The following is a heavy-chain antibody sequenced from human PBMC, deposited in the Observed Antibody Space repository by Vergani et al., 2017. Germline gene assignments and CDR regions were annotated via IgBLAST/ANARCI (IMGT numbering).Heavy chain of an antibody. D-gene: IGHD4-17*01. CDR2: IYYSGST. CDR1: GGSISSSSYY. V-gene: IGHV4-39*01. CDR3: ARLSLGYGDVPQGDY. Sequence: QLQLQESGPGLVKPSETLSLTCTVSGGSISSSSYYWGWIRQPPGKGLEWIGSIYYSGSTYYNPSLKSRVTISVDTSKNQFSLKLSSVTAADTAVYYCARLSLGYGDVPQGDYWGQGTLVTVSS. J-gene: IGHJ4*02.